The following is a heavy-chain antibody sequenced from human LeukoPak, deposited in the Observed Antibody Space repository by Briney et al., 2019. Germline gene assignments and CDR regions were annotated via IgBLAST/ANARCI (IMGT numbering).Heavy chain of an antibody. V-gene: IGHV1-46*01. CDR1: GYTFTSCY. J-gene: IGHJ5*02. CDR3: ARGYIVATNMSWFDP. D-gene: IGHD5-12*01. Sequence: ASVKLSCKASGYTFTSCYMHWVRHAPGQGLEWMGIINPSGGSTSYAQKFQGRVTMTRDLSTTTVYMELRRLRSEDTAVYYCARGYIVATNMSWFDPWGQGTLVTVSS. CDR2: INPSGGST.